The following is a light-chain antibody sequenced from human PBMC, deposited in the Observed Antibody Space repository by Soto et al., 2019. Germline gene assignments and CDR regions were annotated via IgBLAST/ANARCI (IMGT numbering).Light chain of an antibody. CDR2: GAS. V-gene: IGKV3-20*01. CDR1: QSVSSSF. Sequence: EIVLTQSPVTLSLSPGERATLSCRASQSVSSSFSAWYQQQPGQAPMLFIYGASSRATGIPDRFSGSGSGTNLTLTISRLEPEDFAVYYCQQYGSSPGTFGHGTKVEIK. CDR3: QQYGSSPGT. J-gene: IGKJ1*01.